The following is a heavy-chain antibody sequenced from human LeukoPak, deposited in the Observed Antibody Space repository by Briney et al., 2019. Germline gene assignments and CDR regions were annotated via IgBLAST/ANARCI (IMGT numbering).Heavy chain of an antibody. J-gene: IGHJ3*02. D-gene: IGHD3-22*01. V-gene: IGHV3-33*01. Sequence: GGSLRLSCAASGFTFRTFGMHWVRQAPGKGLEWVAIIWYDGINKYCADSVKGRFTISRDNSKNTLYLQMNSLRAEDTAVYYCARDYYDSSGQLHAGAHAFDTWGQGTMVTVSS. CDR3: ARDYYDSSGQLHAGAHAFDT. CDR1: GFTFRTFG. CDR2: IWYDGINK.